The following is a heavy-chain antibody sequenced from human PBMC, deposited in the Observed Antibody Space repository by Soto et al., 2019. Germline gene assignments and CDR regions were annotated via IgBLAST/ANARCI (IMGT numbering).Heavy chain of an antibody. J-gene: IGHJ6*02. V-gene: IGHV3-53*01. Sequence: GGFLRLSCAVSGLTVRTNYMAWVRQAPGKGLGWVSIINTYSSTHYADSVKGRFTISRDTSKWFRQMNRLRAEDTAVNYCATRTGPYYYAMNVWGQGTTVTVSS. CDR2: INTYSST. CDR3: ATRTGPYYYAMNV. CDR1: GLTVRTNY.